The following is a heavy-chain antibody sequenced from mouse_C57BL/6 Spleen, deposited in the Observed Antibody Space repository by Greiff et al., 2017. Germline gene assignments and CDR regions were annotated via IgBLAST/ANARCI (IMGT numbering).Heavy chain of an antibody. CDR1: GYTFTEYT. CDR2: FYPGSGSI. CDR3: ARHEEGYDAFDY. V-gene: IGHV1-62-2*01. J-gene: IGHJ2*01. D-gene: IGHD2-3*01. Sequence: VMLVESGAELVKPGASVKLSCKASGYTFTEYTIHWVKQRSGQGLEWIGWFYPGSGSIKYNEKFKDKATLTADKSSSTVYMELSRLTSEDSAVYFCARHEEGYDAFDYWGQGTTLTVAS.